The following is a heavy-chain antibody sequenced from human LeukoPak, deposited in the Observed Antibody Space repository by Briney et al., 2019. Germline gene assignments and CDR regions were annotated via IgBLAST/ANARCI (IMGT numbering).Heavy chain of an antibody. D-gene: IGHD2-15*01. J-gene: IGHJ6*02. CDR3: ATTTPTIVVAVAAYYYGMDV. CDR2: FDPEDGET. V-gene: IGHV1-24*01. Sequence: ASVKVSCKVSGYTLTELSMHWVRQAPGKGLEWMGGFDPEDGETIYAQKFQGRVTMTEDTSTDTAYMELSSLRSEDTAVYYCATTTPTIVVAVAAYYYGMDVWGQGTTVTVSS. CDR1: GYTLTELS.